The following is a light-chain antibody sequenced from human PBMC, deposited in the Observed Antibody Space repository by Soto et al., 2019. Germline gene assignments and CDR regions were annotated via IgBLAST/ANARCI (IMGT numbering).Light chain of an antibody. V-gene: IGKV3-11*01. J-gene: IGKJ5*01. CDR2: DGS. CDR1: QSLSGK. CDR3: QQRTRWPMT. Sequence: VSTQSPGTLSLPPGERDTLSCRASQSLSGKLAWYQHRPGQAPRPLIYDGSKRAAGVPDRISGDGSGTDYTLTIRSLEPEDFAVYYCQQRTRWPMTFGQGARLEIK.